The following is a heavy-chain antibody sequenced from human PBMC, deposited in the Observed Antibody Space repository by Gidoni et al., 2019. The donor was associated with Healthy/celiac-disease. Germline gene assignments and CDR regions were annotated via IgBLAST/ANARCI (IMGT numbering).Heavy chain of an antibody. CDR3: AREPSDLLWFGELSGPYLDY. D-gene: IGHD3-10*01. J-gene: IGHJ4*02. CDR2: IWYDGSNK. Sequence: QVQLVESGGGVVQPGWSLRLSCAASGFTFSSYGMHWVRQAPGKGLEWVAVIWYDGSNKYYADSVKGRFTISRDNSKNTLYLQMNSLRAEDTAVYYCAREPSDLLWFGELSGPYLDYWGQGTLVTVSS. CDR1: GFTFSSYG. V-gene: IGHV3-33*01.